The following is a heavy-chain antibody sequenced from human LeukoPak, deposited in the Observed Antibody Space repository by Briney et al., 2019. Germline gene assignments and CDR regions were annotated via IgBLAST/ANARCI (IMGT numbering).Heavy chain of an antibody. CDR2: INHSGST. D-gene: IGHD4-17*01. CDR3: ARGRLRINWFDP. V-gene: IGHV4-34*01. J-gene: IGHJ5*02. CDR1: GGSISSYY. Sequence: SETLSLTCTVSGGSISSYYWSWIRQPAGKGLEWIGEINHSGSTNYNPSLKSRVTISVDTSKNQFSLKLSSVTAADTAVYYCARGRLRINWFDPWGQGTLVTVSS.